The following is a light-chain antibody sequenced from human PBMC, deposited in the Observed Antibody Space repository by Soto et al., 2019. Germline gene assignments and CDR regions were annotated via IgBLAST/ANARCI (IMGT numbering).Light chain of an antibody. CDR1: QDISNY. CDR2: DAS. CDR3: QQYDNLPIT. J-gene: IGKJ5*01. V-gene: IGKV1-33*01. Sequence: DIQMTQSPSSLSASVGDRVTITCQASQDISNYLNWYQQKPGKAPKLLIYDASNLETGVPSRFSGSRSGTDFKFIISSLQPEDVATYYCQQYDNLPITFAQGTRLEI.